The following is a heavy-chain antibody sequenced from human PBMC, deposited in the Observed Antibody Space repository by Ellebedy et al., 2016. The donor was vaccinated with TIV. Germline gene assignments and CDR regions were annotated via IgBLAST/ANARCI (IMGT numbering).Heavy chain of an antibody. CDR2: MNIDGSTT. Sequence: GESLKISCAASGFTFSRYWMHWVRQAPGKGLVWVSRMNIDGSTTNHADSVKGRFTISRDNAKNTLYLQMNSLRAEDTAVYYCARARWLHLDYWGQGTLVTVSS. D-gene: IGHD5-24*01. CDR1: GFTFSRYW. J-gene: IGHJ4*02. V-gene: IGHV3-74*01. CDR3: ARARWLHLDY.